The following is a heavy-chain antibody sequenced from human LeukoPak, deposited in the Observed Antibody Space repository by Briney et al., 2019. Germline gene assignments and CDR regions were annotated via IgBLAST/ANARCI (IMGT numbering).Heavy chain of an antibody. CDR1: GGSFSNYY. D-gene: IGHD1-14*01. CDR3: ARQPPQYYGMDV. J-gene: IGHJ6*02. V-gene: IGHV4-4*07. CDR2: IYTSGST. Sequence: AETLSLTCTVSGGSFSNYYWRWIRQPAGKGLEWIGRIYTSGSTNYNPSVKSRVTMPVDTSNNQFSLKLTSVTAADTAVYYCARQPPQYYGMDVWGQGTTVTVSS.